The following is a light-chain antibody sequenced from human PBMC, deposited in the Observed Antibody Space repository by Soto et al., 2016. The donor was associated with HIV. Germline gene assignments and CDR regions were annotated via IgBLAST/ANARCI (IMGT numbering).Light chain of an antibody. J-gene: IGLJ2*01. V-gene: IGLV3-19*01. CDR3: NSRDSSGNHVV. Sequence: SSELTQDPAVSVALGQTVRITCRGDSLRNYYASWYQQKPGQAPVLVIYGKNNRPSGIPDRFSGSSSGNTASLTITGAQAEDEADYYCNSRDSSGNHVVFGGGTKLTVL. CDR1: SLRNYY. CDR2: GKN.